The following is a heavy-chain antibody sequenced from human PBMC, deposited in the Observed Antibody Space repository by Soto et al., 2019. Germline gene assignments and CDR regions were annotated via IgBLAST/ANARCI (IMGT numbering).Heavy chain of an antibody. CDR3: ARGGGWELLDY. D-gene: IGHD1-26*01. CDR2: INHSGST. Sequence: PSETLSLTCAVYGGSFSGYYWSWIRQPPGKGLEWIGEINHSGSTNYNPSLKSRVTISVDTSKNQFSLTLSSVTAADTAVYYCARGGGWELLDYWGQGTLVTVSS. J-gene: IGHJ4*02. V-gene: IGHV4-34*01. CDR1: GGSFSGYY.